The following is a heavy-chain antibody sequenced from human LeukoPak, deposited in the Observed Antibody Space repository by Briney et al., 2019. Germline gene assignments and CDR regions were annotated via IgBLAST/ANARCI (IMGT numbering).Heavy chain of an antibody. CDR2: IKSKTDGETT. D-gene: IGHD3-22*01. CDR1: GFTFSNAW. J-gene: IGHJ4*02. Sequence: GGSLRLSCAASGFTFSNAWMNWVRQAPGKGLEWVGRIKSKTDGETTDYAAPVKGRFTISRDDSKNTLYLQMNSLKTEDTAVYYCTTAGYYYDSSGYQGYFDYWGQGTLVTVSS. V-gene: IGHV3-15*07. CDR3: TTAGYYYDSSGYQGYFDY.